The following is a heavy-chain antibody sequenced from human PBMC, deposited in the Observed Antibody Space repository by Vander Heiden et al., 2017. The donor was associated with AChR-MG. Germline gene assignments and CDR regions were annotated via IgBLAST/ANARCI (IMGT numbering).Heavy chain of an antibody. CDR3: ARHRGDPTYYDILTGYYNHKTFDY. CDR1: GGSISSSSYY. CDR2: IYYSGST. V-gene: IGHV4-39*01. D-gene: IGHD3-9*01. J-gene: IGHJ4*02. Sequence: QLQLQESGPGLVKPSETLSLTCTVSGGSISSSSYYWGWLRQPPGKGLEWIGSIYYSGSTYYNPSLKSRVTISVDTSKNQFSLKLSSVTAADTAVYYCARHRGDPTYYDILTGYYNHKTFDYWGQGTLVTVSS.